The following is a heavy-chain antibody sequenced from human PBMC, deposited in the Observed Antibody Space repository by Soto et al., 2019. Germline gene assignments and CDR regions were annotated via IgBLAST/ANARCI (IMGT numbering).Heavy chain of an antibody. D-gene: IGHD2-15*01. Sequence: QVQLVQSGAEVKKPGSSVKVSCKASGGTFSSYAISWVRQAPGQGLEWMGGIIPIFGTANYAQKFQGRVTINADESTSTAYMELSSLRSEDTAVYYCARGCSGGSCYRTNWFDPWGQGTLVTVSS. J-gene: IGHJ5*02. CDR2: IIPIFGTA. V-gene: IGHV1-69*01. CDR1: GGTFSSYA. CDR3: ARGCSGGSCYRTNWFDP.